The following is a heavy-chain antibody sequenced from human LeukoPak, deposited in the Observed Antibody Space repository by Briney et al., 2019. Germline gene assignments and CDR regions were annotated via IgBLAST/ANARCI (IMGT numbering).Heavy chain of an antibody. CDR2: ISGSGGNT. D-gene: IGHD3-22*01. V-gene: IGHV3-23*01. Sequence: GGSLRLSCAASGFTFSSYAMTWVRQAPAKGLERVSGISGSGGNTYYADSVKGRFTISRDNSKNTLYLQMNSLRAEDTAVYYCAKASVYSINCYDFWGQGTLVTVSS. CDR3: AKASVYSINCYDF. CDR1: GFTFSSYA. J-gene: IGHJ4*02.